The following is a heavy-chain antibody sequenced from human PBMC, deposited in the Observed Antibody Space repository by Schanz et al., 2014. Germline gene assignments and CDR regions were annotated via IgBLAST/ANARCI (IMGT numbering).Heavy chain of an antibody. J-gene: IGHJ4*02. Sequence: VQLVESGGGLIKPGGSLRLSCAASGFTFSDYYMSWIRQAPGKGLEWVSYISNSGTTIYYADSVKGRFTISRDNAKNSLYLQMNSLRVEDTAVYYCAKQHGVIQQVSDYWGQGTLVTVSS. D-gene: IGHD3-22*01. CDR2: ISNSGTTI. CDR3: AKQHGVIQQVSDY. V-gene: IGHV3-11*01. CDR1: GFTFSDYY.